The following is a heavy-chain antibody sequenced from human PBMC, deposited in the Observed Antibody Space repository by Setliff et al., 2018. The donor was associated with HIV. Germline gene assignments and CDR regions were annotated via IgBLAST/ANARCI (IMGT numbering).Heavy chain of an antibody. D-gene: IGHD4-17*01. CDR2: INQDGSAK. Sequence: PGGSLRLSCAVSGFTFSSHWMVWVRQAPGKGLEWVANINQDGSAKNYVDSVKGRFTISRANAKNSLFLQMNSLTAADTAVYYCARGQTSVTLQFDHWGQGTLVTVSS. J-gene: IGHJ4*02. CDR1: GFTFSSHW. CDR3: ARGQTSVTLQFDH. V-gene: IGHV3-7*01.